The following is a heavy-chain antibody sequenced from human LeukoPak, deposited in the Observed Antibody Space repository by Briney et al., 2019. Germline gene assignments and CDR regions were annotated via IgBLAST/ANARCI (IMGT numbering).Heavy chain of an antibody. CDR1: GYTFTSYD. V-gene: IGHV1-8*03. D-gene: IGHD2-2*01. J-gene: IGHJ3*02. CDR2: MNPNSGNT. CDR3: ASPGEVVPAAMGAFDI. Sequence: ASVKVSCKASGYTFTSYDINWVRQATGQGLEWMGWMNPNSGNTGYAQKFQGRVTITTDESTSTAYMELSSLRSEDTAVYYCASPGEVVPAAMGAFDIWGQGTMVTVSS.